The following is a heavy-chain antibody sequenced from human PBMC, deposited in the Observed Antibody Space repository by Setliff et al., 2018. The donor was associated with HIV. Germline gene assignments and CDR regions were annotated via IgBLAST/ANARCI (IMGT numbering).Heavy chain of an antibody. CDR1: GYTFTSYG. CDR3: ARDYSSSWYAGDNWLDP. J-gene: IGHJ5*02. Sequence: GASVKVSCKASGYTFTSYGISWVRQAPGQGLEWMGWISAYNGHTNYAQNLQGRVTMTTDTSTSTAFMELSSLRSDDTAVYYCARDYSSSWYAGDNWLDPWGQGTLVTVS. V-gene: IGHV1-18*01. CDR2: ISAYNGHT. D-gene: IGHD6-13*01.